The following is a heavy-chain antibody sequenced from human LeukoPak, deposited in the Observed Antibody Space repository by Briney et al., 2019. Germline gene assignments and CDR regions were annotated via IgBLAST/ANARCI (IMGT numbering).Heavy chain of an antibody. CDR3: ARVQYQLLFEGNWFDP. CDR1: EYTFTGYY. D-gene: IGHD2-2*01. J-gene: IGHJ5*02. V-gene: IGHV1-2*02. Sequence: ASVKVSCKASEYTFTGYYIHWVRQAPGQGLEWMGWINPNSGDTRYAQKFQGRVTMTRDTSISTAYMDLNSLISDDTAVYYCARVQYQLLFEGNWFDPWAREPWSPSPQ. CDR2: INPNSGDT.